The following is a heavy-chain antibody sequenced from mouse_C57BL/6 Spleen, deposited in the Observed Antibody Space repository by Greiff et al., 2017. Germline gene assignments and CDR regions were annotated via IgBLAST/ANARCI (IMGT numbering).Heavy chain of an antibody. CDR3: VRHSIYYGNYYAMDY. J-gene: IGHJ4*01. CDR1: GFSFNTYA. D-gene: IGHD2-1*01. CDR2: IRSKSNNYAT. Sequence: EVKVEESGGGLVQPKGSLKLSCAASGFSFNTYAMNWVRQAPGKGLEWVARIRSKSNNYATYYADSVKDRFTISRDDSESMLYLQMNHLKTEDTAMYYCVRHSIYYGNYYAMDYWGQGTSVTVSS. V-gene: IGHV10-1*01.